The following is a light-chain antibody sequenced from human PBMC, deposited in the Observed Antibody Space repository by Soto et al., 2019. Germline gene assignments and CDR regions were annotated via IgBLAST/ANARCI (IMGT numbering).Light chain of an antibody. Sequence: EILMTQSPATLSVSPGERATLSCRASQTVTGALAWYQQKPGQAPRLLIYGASTRASGIPDRFSGSGSGTEFSLTISSLQSEDFAVYYCQQYNDWPTYTFGQGTNVEIK. CDR3: QQYNDWPTYT. CDR1: QTVTGA. V-gene: IGKV3-15*01. J-gene: IGKJ2*01. CDR2: GAS.